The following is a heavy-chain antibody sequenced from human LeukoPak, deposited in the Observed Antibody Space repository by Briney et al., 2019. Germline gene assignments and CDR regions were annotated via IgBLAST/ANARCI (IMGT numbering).Heavy chain of an antibody. CDR3: ARGAPGRAFDI. CDR2: IYYSGST. Sequence: PSQTLSLTCAVSGGSISSGGYSWSWIRQPPGKGLEWIGYIYYSGSTYYNPSLKSRVTISVDTSKNQFSLKLSSVTAADTAVYYCARGAPGRAFDIWGQGTMVTVSS. V-gene: IGHV4-31*11. J-gene: IGHJ3*02. CDR1: GGSISSGGYS.